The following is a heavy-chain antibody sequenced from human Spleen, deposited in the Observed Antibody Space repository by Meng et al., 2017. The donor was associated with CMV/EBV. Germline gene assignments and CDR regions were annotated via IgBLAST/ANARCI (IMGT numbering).Heavy chain of an antibody. CDR3: ARGHPGYCSGGSCLHTNWFDP. CDR2: INHSGST. CDR1: GGSFSGYY. Sequence: GPLRLSCAVYGGSFSGYYWSWIRQPPGKGLEWIGEINHSGSTNYNPSLKSRVTISVDTSKNQFSLKLSSVTAADTAVYYCARGHPGYCSGGSCLHTNWFDPWGQGTLVTVSS. J-gene: IGHJ5*02. V-gene: IGHV4-34*01. D-gene: IGHD2-15*01.